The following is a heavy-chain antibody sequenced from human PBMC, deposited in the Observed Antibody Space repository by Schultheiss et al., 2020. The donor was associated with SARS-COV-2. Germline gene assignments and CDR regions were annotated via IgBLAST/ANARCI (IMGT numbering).Heavy chain of an antibody. CDR3: ARTLDVVVVPAAIRGYYMDV. V-gene: IGHV4-34*01. CDR2: INHSGST. Sequence: SETLSLTCAVYGGSFSGYYWSWIRQPPGKGLEWIGEINHSGSTNYNPSLKSRVTISVDTSKNQISLKLSSVTAADTAVYYCARTLDVVVVPAAIRGYYMDVWGKGTTVTVSS. CDR1: GGSFSGYY. D-gene: IGHD2-2*02. J-gene: IGHJ6*03.